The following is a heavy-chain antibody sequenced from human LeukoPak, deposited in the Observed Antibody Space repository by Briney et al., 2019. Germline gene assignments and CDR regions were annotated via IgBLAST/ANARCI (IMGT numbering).Heavy chain of an antibody. V-gene: IGHV4-31*03. CDR1: GGSISSGGYY. CDR3: ARGERAMIVVAPNWFDP. CDR2: IYYSGST. Sequence: PSQTLSLTCTVSGGSISSGGYYWSWIRQHPGKGLEWIGYIYYSGSTYYNPSLKSRVNISVDTSKNQFSLKLSSVTAADTAVYSCARGERAMIVVAPNWFDPWGQGTLVTVSS. D-gene: IGHD3-22*01. J-gene: IGHJ5*02.